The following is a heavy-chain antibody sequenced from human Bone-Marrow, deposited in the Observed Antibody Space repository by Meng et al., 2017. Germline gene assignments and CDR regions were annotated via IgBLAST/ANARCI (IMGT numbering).Heavy chain of an antibody. D-gene: IGHD1-26*01. CDR3: ARVGESYYGSAFDY. Sequence: SVKVSCKASGGTFSSYAISWVRQAPGQGLEWMGGIIPIFGTANYAQKFQGRVTITTDESTSTAYMELSSLRSEDTAVYYCARVGESYYGSAFDYWGQGTLVTVSS. J-gene: IGHJ4*02. CDR2: IIPIFGTA. V-gene: IGHV1-69*05. CDR1: GGTFSSYA.